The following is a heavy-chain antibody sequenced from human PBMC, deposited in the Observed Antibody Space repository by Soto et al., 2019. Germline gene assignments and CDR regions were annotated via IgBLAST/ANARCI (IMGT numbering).Heavy chain of an antibody. CDR1: GFSFDEYN. CDR2: ITWNGANT. J-gene: IGHJ6*02. CDR3: ARETLSYGSALDV. V-gene: IGHV3-43*01. D-gene: IGHD3-16*01. Sequence: GGSLRLSCAASGFSFDEYNIHWVRQAPGKGLEWVSLITWNGANTYYADSVKGRFTISRDGTTKSVSLQMTSLKREDTGLYYCARETLSYGSALDVWGQWTTVTVSS.